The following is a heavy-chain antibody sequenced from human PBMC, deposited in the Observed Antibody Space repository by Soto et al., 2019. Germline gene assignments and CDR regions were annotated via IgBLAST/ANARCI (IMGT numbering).Heavy chain of an antibody. CDR2: ISGSADST. Sequence: GGSLRLSCAASGFTFSSYAMSWVRQAPGKGLEWVSTISGSADSTYYADSVKGRFTISRDNSKNTLYLQMSSLRAEDTAVYYCAKNPGYYYDSTGYHFDYWGQGTLVTVSS. V-gene: IGHV3-23*01. CDR1: GFTFSSYA. D-gene: IGHD3-22*01. CDR3: AKNPGYYYDSTGYHFDY. J-gene: IGHJ4*02.